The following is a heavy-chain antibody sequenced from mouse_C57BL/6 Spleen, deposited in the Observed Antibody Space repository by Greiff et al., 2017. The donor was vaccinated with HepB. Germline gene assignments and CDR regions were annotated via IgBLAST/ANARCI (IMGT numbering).Heavy chain of an antibody. Sequence: QVQLKESGPELVKPGASVKISCKASGYAFSSSWMNWVKQRPGKGLEWIGRIYPGDGDTNYNGKFKGKATLTADKSSSTAYMQLSSLTSEDSAVYFCARSIRSYPNYYAMDYWGQGTSVTVSS. J-gene: IGHJ4*01. CDR2: IYPGDGDT. V-gene: IGHV1-82*01. D-gene: IGHD1-1*01. CDR1: GYAFSSSW. CDR3: ARSIRSYPNYYAMDY.